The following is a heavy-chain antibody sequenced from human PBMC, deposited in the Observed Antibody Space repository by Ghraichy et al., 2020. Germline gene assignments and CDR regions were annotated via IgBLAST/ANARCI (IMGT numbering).Heavy chain of an antibody. J-gene: IGHJ3*02. CDR3: ARVTTETLWFGAIDI. Sequence: SVKVSCKASGGTFSDYAISWVRQAPGQGLEWMGGIIPIFGTAKYAQKFQGRVTITADEYTSTAYMELSSLRSEDTAVYYCARVTTETLWFGAIDIRGQGTMVTVSA. D-gene: IGHD3-10*01. CDR2: IIPIFGTA. CDR1: GGTFSDYA. V-gene: IGHV1-69*13.